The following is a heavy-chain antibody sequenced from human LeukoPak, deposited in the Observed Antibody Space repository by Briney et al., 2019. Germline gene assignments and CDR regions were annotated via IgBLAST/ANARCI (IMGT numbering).Heavy chain of an antibody. Sequence: GGSLRLSCAASGFTFSDYYMSWIRQAPGKGLEWVSDITSSSSYTNYADSVQGRFTISRDNAMNSLYLQMNSLRAEDTAVYYCAGGGTIDSWGQGTLVTVSS. CDR1: GFTFSDYY. CDR2: ITSSSSYT. V-gene: IGHV3-11*06. D-gene: IGHD2-2*01. J-gene: IGHJ4*02. CDR3: AGGGTIDS.